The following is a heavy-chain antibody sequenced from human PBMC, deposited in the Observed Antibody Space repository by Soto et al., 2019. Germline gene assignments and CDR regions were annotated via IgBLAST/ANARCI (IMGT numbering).Heavy chain of an antibody. CDR3: ARDLVTDYYYYGMDV. CDR2: IYSGGST. D-gene: IGHD4-4*01. Sequence: PGGSMRLSCAASGFTVSSNYMSWVRKDPGKGLEWVSVIYSGGSTYYADSVKGRFTISRDNSKNTLYLQMSSLRAEDTAVYYCARDLVTDYYYYGMDVWGQGTTVTVSS. V-gene: IGHV3-66*01. CDR1: GFTVSSNY. J-gene: IGHJ6*02.